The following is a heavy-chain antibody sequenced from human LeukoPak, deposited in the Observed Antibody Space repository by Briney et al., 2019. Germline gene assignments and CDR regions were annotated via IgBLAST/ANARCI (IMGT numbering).Heavy chain of an antibody. D-gene: IGHD3-10*01. CDR2: IRYDGSNK. J-gene: IGHJ4*02. CDR3: ARGGGSGSPTMAY. CDR1: GFTFSSYG. Sequence: GGSLRLSCAASGFTFSSYGMHWVRQAPGKGLEWVAVIRYDGSNKYYADSVKGRFTISRDNSKNTLYLRMNSLRAEDTAVYYCARGGGSGSPTMAYWGQGTLVTVSS. V-gene: IGHV3-33*01.